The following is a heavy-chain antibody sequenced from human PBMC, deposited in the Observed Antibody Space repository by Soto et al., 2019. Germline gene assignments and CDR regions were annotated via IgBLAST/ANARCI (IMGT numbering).Heavy chain of an antibody. CDR2: TSNSAHT. CDR3: ARQFRDVYNAVEY. CDR1: GGSISSYH. J-gene: IGHJ4*02. Sequence: ETLSLTCTVSGGSISSYHLSWIRQSPGKGLEWIGYTSNSAHTIYTPPLRSRVTFPADTSKNQFSLRLSSVTAADTAVYFCARQFRDVYNAVEYWGQGALVTVSS. D-gene: IGHD1-1*01. V-gene: IGHV4-59*08.